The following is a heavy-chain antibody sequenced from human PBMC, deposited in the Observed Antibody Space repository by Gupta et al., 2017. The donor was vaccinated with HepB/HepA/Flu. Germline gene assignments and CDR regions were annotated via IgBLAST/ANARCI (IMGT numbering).Heavy chain of an antibody. J-gene: IGHJ4*02. CDR3: ARDGVVVVAAAFDY. CDR1: GFTFSSYS. D-gene: IGHD2-15*01. CDR2: ISSSSSYI. V-gene: IGHV3-21*01. Sequence: EVQLVESGGGLVKPGGSLRLSCAASGFTFSSYSMNWVRQAPGKGLEWVSSISSSSSYIYYADSVKGRFTISRDNAKNSLYLQMNSLRAEDTAVYYCARDGVVVVAAAFDYWGQGTLVTVSS.